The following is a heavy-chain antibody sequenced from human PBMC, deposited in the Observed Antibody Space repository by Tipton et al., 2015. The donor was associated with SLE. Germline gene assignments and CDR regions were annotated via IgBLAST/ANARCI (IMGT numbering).Heavy chain of an antibody. D-gene: IGHD3-22*01. Sequence: QLVQSGAEVKKPGASVTVSCKASGYTFTGYYMHWVRQAPGQGLEWMGWINPNSGGTNYAQKFQGRVTMTRDTSISTAYMELSRLRSDDTAVYFCASGSRYYYDSSGYYYRYWGQGTLVTVSS. CDR1: GYTFTGYY. V-gene: IGHV1-2*02. J-gene: IGHJ4*02. CDR3: ASGSRYYYDSSGYYYRY. CDR2: INPNSGGT.